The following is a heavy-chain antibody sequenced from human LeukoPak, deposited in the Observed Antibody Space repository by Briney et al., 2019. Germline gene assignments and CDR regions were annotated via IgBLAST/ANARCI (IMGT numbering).Heavy chain of an antibody. CDR2: ISSSSSYI. V-gene: IGHV3-21*04. J-gene: IGHJ6*03. CDR1: GFTFSSYS. CDR3: AKCILTGYYKGYMDV. Sequence: GGSLRLSCAASGFTFSSYSMNWVRQAPGKGLEWVSSISSSSSYIYYADSVKGRFTISRDNSKNTLYLQMNSLRAEDTAVYYCAKCILTGYYKGYMDVWGKGTTVTISS. D-gene: IGHD3-9*01.